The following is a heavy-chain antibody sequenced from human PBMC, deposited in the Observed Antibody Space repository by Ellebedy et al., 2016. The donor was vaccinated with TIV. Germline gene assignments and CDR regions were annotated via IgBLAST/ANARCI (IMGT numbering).Heavy chain of an antibody. Sequence: MPSETLSLTCTVSARSIASYYCGWTQQLQGTRLVWTGYPYYSGSTNYNPSLKSRVTISVDTSKNQFSLKLSSVTAADAAVYYCARHKRYPPRSPFEHWGQGTLVTVSS. CDR3: ARHKRYPPRSPFEH. J-gene: IGHJ4*02. CDR2: PYYSGST. D-gene: IGHD1-1*01. V-gene: IGHV4-59*08. CDR1: ARSIASYY.